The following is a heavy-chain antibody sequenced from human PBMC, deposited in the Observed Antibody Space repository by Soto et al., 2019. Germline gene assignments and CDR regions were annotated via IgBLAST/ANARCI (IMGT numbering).Heavy chain of an antibody. V-gene: IGHV3-15*07. CDR3: TTDQLPEYQLLYYYYYGMDV. CDR1: GFTFSNAW. CDR2: IKSKTDGGTT. Sequence: EVQLVESGGGLVKPGGSLRLSCAASGFTFSNAWMNWVRQAPGKGLEWVGRIKSKTDGGTTDYAAPVKGRFTISRDDSKNTLYLQRNSLKTEDTAVYYCTTDQLPEYQLLYYYYYGMDVWGQGTTVTVSS. D-gene: IGHD2-2*01. J-gene: IGHJ6*02.